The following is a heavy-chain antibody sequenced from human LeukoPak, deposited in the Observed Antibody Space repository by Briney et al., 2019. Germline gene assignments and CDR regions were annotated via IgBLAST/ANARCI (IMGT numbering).Heavy chain of an antibody. D-gene: IGHD4-11*01. Sequence: GGSLRLSCAASGYTFSTYAMSWVRQAPGKGLECVSLISGSGGSIYYADSVKGRFTISRDNGKNTLSLQMNSLRAEDTALYYCAKERLTTTTFDSWGRGTLVTVSS. CDR1: GYTFSTYA. CDR2: ISGSGGSI. CDR3: AKERLTTTTFDS. V-gene: IGHV3-23*01. J-gene: IGHJ4*01.